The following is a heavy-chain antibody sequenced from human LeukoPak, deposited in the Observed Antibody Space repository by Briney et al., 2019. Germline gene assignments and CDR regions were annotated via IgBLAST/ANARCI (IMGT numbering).Heavy chain of an antibody. CDR2: INHSGST. V-gene: IGHV4-34*01. J-gene: IGHJ6*02. CDR1: GGSFSGYY. CDR3: ASRGDPRSSGYYHATNYYGMDV. Sequence: PSETLSLTCAVYGGSFSGYYWSWIRQPPGKGLEWIREINHSGSTSYNPSLKSRVTISLDTSKNQFSLKLRSVTAADTAVYYCASRGDPRSSGYYHATNYYGMDVWGQGTTVTVSS. D-gene: IGHD3-22*01.